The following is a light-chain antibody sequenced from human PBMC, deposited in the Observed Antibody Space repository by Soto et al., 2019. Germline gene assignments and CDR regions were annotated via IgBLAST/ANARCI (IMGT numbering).Light chain of an antibody. CDR1: QSVLFNTNNQNY. V-gene: IGKV4-1*01. CDR2: WAS. CDR3: QQYYSSQT. J-gene: IGKJ2*01. Sequence: DIVMTQSPDSLAVSLGKRAAINCKSSQSVLFNTNNQNYLAWYQQKPGQPPKLLIYWASTRASGVPDRFSGSGSGTDFTLTISSLQAEDVAIYYCQQYYSSQTFGQGTKLEI.